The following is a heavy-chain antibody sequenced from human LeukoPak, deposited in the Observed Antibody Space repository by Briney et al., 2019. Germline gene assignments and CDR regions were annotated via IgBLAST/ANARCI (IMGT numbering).Heavy chain of an antibody. Sequence: ASETLSLTCAVYGGSFSGYYWNWIRQPPGKGLEWIGEINHSGSTNYIPSLKSRVTISVDTSKNQFSLKLSSVTAADTAAYYCARGSKMLGYNWFDPWGQGTLVTVSS. CDR1: GGSFSGYY. V-gene: IGHV4-34*01. CDR3: ARGSKMLGYNWFDP. J-gene: IGHJ5*02. CDR2: INHSGST. D-gene: IGHD1-26*01.